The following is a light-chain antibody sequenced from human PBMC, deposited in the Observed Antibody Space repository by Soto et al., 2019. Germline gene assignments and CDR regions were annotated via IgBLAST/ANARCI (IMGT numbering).Light chain of an antibody. V-gene: IGKV1-8*01. J-gene: IGKJ1*01. CDR3: QQYYSYPWT. Sequence: AIRMTQSPSSLSASTGDRVTITCRASQGISSYLAWYQQKPGKAPKLLIYAASTLQSGVPSRFSGNGSGTDFTLTISCLRSEDFATYYCQQYYSYPWTFGQGTNVEIK. CDR1: QGISSY. CDR2: AAS.